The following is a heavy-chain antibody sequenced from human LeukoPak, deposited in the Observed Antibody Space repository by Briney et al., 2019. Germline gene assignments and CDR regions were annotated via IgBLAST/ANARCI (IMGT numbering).Heavy chain of an antibody. CDR2: TYYRSKWCS. V-gene: IGHV6-1*01. D-gene: IGHD6-19*01. CDR1: GDSVSSNSAA. Sequence: SQTLSLTCAISGDSVSSNSAAWNWIRQSPSRGLEWLGRTYYRSKWCSDYAVSVKSRITINPDTSKNQFSLQLNSVTLEDTAVYYCARVGLEAGFNWFDPWGQGTLVTVSS. J-gene: IGHJ5*02. CDR3: ARVGLEAGFNWFDP.